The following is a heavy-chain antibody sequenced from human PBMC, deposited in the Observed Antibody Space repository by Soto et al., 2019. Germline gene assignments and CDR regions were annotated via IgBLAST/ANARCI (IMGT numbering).Heavy chain of an antibody. D-gene: IGHD3-3*01. CDR1: GGSVSSGGYY. CDR2: IHYSGIS. CDR3: ARGNWNFDS. J-gene: IGHJ4*02. Sequence: QLQLQESGPGLVKPSETLSLICNVSGGSVSSGGYYWAWIRQPPGKGLEWIASIHYSGISYYNPSLKSKLLISLDTYNNQFSLNLNSVTAADTAVHFCARGNWNFDSWGQGTLVTVSS. V-gene: IGHV4-39*01.